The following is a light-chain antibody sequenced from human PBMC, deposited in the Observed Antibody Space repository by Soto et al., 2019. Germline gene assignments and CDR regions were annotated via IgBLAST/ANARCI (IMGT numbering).Light chain of an antibody. J-gene: IGLJ1*01. CDR3: RSETSSSTYV. V-gene: IGLV2-14*01. CDR1: SSDVGGYNY. CDR2: DVS. Sequence: QSVLTQPASVSGSPGQSIAISCTGTSSDVGGYNYVSWYQQHPGKAPKLMVYDVSNRPSGVSNRFSGSKSGNTASLTISGRHAEDEADSYCRSETSSSTYVFGSGTKV.